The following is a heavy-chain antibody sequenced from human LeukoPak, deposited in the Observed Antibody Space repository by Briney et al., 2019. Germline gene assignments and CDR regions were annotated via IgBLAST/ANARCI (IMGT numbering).Heavy chain of an antibody. Sequence: PSETLSLTCTVSGGSISSYYWSWIRQPPGKGLEWIGYIYYSGSTNYNPSLKRRVTISVDTSKNQFSLKLSSVTAADTAVYYCARSQPGYSSSWYVYWGQGTLVTVSS. J-gene: IGHJ4*02. V-gene: IGHV4-59*08. D-gene: IGHD6-13*01. CDR3: ARSQPGYSSSWYVY. CDR2: IYYSGST. CDR1: GGSISSYY.